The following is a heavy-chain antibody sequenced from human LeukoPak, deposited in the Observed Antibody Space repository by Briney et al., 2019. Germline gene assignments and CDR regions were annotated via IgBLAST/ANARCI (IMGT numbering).Heavy chain of an antibody. D-gene: IGHD2-2*01. CDR2: IRSKVYGGTT. V-gene: IGHV3-49*03. Sequence: GGSLRLSCTASEFTFGDYAMSWFRQAPGKGLEWVGCIRSKVYGGTTEYAASVKGRFTISRDDSKSIAYLQMSSLKTEDTAVYYCTRIKDSCSSTSCYPQLWFDPWGQGTLVTVSS. CDR3: TRIKDSCSSTSCYPQLWFDP. CDR1: EFTFGDYA. J-gene: IGHJ5*02.